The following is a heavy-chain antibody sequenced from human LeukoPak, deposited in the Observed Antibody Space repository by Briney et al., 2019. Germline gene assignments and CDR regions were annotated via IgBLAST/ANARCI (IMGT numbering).Heavy chain of an antibody. CDR2: IKQDGSKK. V-gene: IGHV3-7*01. D-gene: IGHD2/OR15-2a*01. Sequence: TGGSLRLSCTASGFTFSTQCMSWVRQAPGKGLEWVANIKQDGSKKYYVDAVKGRSTISRDNAKNSLYLQMNSLRAEDTAVYYCARCSIFLGAFDIWGQGTMVTVSS. CDR1: GFTFSTQC. CDR3: ARCSIFLGAFDI. J-gene: IGHJ3*02.